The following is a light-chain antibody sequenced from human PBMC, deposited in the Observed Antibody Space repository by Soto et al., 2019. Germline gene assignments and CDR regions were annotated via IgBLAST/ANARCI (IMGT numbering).Light chain of an antibody. CDR3: RSYTSSSTLLYV. CDR1: SSDVGGYNY. CDR2: GVS. J-gene: IGLJ1*01. V-gene: IGLV2-14*01. Sequence: QSALTQPASVSGSPGQSITISCTGTSSDVGGYNYVSWYQQHPGKAPKLMIYGVSNRPSGVSNRFSGSKSGNTASLTISGLQAEDEADYYCRSYTSSSTLLYVFGTGTKVTVL.